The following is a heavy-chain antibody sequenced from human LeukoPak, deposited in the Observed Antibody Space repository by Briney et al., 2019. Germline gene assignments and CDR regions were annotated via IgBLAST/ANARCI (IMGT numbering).Heavy chain of an antibody. J-gene: IGHJ4*02. V-gene: IGHV1-46*01. Sequence: GASVKVSCKASGYTFTTYYMHWVRQAPGQGREWVGIINPRGGSTTYAQKFQGRVTMTRDTSTSTVYMELSSLKSDDTAVYYCARGGGPGNYPFDFWGQGTLVTVSS. CDR1: GYTFTTYY. D-gene: IGHD1-7*01. CDR3: ARGGGPGNYPFDF. CDR2: INPRGGST.